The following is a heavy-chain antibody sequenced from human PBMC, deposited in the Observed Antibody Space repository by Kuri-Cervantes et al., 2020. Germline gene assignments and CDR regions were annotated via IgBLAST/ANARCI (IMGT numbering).Heavy chain of an antibody. Sequence: LRLSCAVSGGSIRSDGYSWSWIRQPPGKGLEWIGYIYHSGSTYYNPSLKSRVTISVDTSKNQFSLKLSSVTAADTAVYYCARATISNGRLYYYYGMDVWGQGTTVTVSS. CDR1: GGSIRSDGYS. CDR2: IYHSGST. D-gene: IGHD3-9*01. CDR3: ARATISNGRLYYYYGMDV. J-gene: IGHJ6*02. V-gene: IGHV4-30-2*01.